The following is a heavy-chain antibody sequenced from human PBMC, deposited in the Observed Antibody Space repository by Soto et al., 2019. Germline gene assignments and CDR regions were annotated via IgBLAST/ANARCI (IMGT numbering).Heavy chain of an antibody. D-gene: IGHD1-1*01. Sequence: QVQLVQSGAEVKKPGASVKVSCKASGYTFSTYGFSWVRQAPGQGLEWMGWIGADNGDTNYAQNFQGRVTMTTDTSTTTSYMELRSLTSDATPVYFCARDWKGAEGFDPWGQGTLVTVSS. CDR2: IGADNGDT. V-gene: IGHV1-18*01. CDR1: GYTFSTYG. J-gene: IGHJ5*02. CDR3: ARDWKGAEGFDP.